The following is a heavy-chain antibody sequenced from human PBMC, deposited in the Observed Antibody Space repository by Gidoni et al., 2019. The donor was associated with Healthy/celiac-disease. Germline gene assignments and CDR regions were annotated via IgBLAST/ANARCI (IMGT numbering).Heavy chain of an antibody. D-gene: IGHD3-3*01. V-gene: IGHV1-2*02. CDR3: ARVGTYYDFWSGYQNYFDY. CDR1: GYTFTGYY. CDR2: INPNSGGT. Sequence: QVQLVQSGAEVKKPGASVKVSCKASGYTFTGYYMHWVRQAPGQGLEWMGWINPNSGGTNYAQKFQGRVTMTRDTSISTAYMELSRLRSDDTAVYYCARVGTYYDFWSGYQNYFDYWGQGTLVTVSS. J-gene: IGHJ4*02.